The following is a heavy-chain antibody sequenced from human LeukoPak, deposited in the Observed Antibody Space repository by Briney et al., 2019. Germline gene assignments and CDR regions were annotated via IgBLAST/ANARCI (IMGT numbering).Heavy chain of an antibody. CDR2: IYPGDSDT. V-gene: IGHV5-51*01. D-gene: IGHD3-22*01. Sequence: GESLKISCKGSGYSFTSYWIGWVRQMPGKGLEWMGIIYPGDSDTRYSPSFQGQVTISADKSISTAYLQWSSVKASDTAMYYCARLETNYYDSSGYYPDYWGQGTLVTVSS. CDR3: ARLETNYYDSSGYYPDY. J-gene: IGHJ4*02. CDR1: GYSFTSYW.